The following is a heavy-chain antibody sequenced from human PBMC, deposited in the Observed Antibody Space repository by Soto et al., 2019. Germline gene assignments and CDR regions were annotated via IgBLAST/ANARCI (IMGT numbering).Heavy chain of an antibody. J-gene: IGHJ4*02. Sequence: GSLRLSCAASGFTFSTYAMNWVRQAPGKGLEWVSTISASGGNTYYADSVKGRFTLSRDNSKNTLYLQMNSLRAEDTAVYYCAKDYKQFDYWGQGTLVTVSS. D-gene: IGHD1-1*01. CDR1: GFTFSTYA. CDR2: ISASGGNT. V-gene: IGHV3-23*01. CDR3: AKDYKQFDY.